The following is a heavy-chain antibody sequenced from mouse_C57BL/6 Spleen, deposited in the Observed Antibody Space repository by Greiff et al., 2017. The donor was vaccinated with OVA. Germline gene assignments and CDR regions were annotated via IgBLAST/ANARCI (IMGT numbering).Heavy chain of an antibody. CDR1: GFSFNTYA. J-gene: IGHJ4*01. CDR2: IRSKSNNYAT. CDR3: VRHDYDAMDY. Sequence: DVQLVESGGGLVQPKGSLKLSCAASGFSFNTYAMNWVRQAPGKGLEWVARIRSKSNNYATYYADSVKDRFTISRDDSESMLYLQMNNLKTEDTAMYYCVRHDYDAMDYWGQGTSVTVSS. V-gene: IGHV10-1*01.